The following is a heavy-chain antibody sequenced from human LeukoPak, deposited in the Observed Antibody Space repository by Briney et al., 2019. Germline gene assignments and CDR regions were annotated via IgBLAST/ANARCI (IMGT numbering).Heavy chain of an antibody. J-gene: IGHJ4*02. CDR2: ISSSGSST. CDR3: AKDQAVAGRGTFGY. Sequence: GRSLRLSCSASGFTFYDYAMHWLRQAPGKGLKWFSAISSSGSSTYYADSVKGRFTISRDNSKNTLYLKMNSLRAEDTAVYHCAKDQAVAGRGTFGYWGQGTLVTVSS. CDR1: GFTFYDYA. V-gene: IGHV3-23*01. D-gene: IGHD6-19*01.